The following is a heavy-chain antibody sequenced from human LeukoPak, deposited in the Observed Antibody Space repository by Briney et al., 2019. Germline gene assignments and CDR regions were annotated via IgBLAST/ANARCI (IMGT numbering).Heavy chain of an antibody. Sequence: GGSLRLSCAASGFAFSTYWMDWVRQAPGKGLEWVANIKQDGSEKYYVDSVKGRFTISRDNAKNSLYLQMNSLRAEDTAVYYCARAGGANYYGSGSYHWWGQGTLVTVSS. V-gene: IGHV3-7*01. D-gene: IGHD3-10*01. CDR2: IKQDGSEK. CDR1: GFAFSTYW. J-gene: IGHJ4*02. CDR3: ARAGGANYYGSGSYHW.